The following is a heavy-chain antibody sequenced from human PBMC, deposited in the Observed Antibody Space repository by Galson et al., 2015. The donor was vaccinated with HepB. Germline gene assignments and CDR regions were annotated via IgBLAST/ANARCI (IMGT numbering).Heavy chain of an antibody. CDR3: AKDADAVLHYGGNSEGYFDY. V-gene: IGHV3-23*01. D-gene: IGHD4-23*01. J-gene: IGHJ4*02. Sequence: SLRLSCAASGFTFSSYAMSWVRQAPGKGLEWVSAISGSGGSTYYADSVKGRFTISRDNSKNTLYLQMNSLRAEDTAVYYCAKDADAVLHYGGNSEGYFDYWGQGTLVTVSS. CDR2: ISGSGGST. CDR1: GFTFSSYA.